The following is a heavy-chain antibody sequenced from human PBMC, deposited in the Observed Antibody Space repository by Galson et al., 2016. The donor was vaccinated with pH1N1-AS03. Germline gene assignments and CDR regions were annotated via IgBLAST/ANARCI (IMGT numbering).Heavy chain of an antibody. Sequence: SLRLSFAASGFTFSIYAMHWVRQAPGKGLEWVSGVGGVDGSLWYAESVKGRFTVSRDNSKGTLDLQMNSLRADDTAVYYCARGSGSPHWFDPWGQRTLVTVSS. CDR1: GFTFSIYA. J-gene: IGHJ5*02. CDR3: ARGSGSPHWFDP. D-gene: IGHD3-3*01. CDR2: VGGVDGSL. V-gene: IGHV3-23*01.